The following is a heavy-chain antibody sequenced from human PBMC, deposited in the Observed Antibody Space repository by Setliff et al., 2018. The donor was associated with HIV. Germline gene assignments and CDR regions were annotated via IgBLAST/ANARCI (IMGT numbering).Heavy chain of an antibody. CDR3: ARDRTGGTFDI. J-gene: IGHJ3*02. D-gene: IGHD3-16*01. CDR1: GDSISSYY. V-gene: IGHV4-4*07. Sequence: SETLSLTCTVSGDSISSYYWSWIRQPAGKGLEWIGRIYTSGSTNYNPSLKSRVTMSVDTSKNQFPLKLSSVTAADTAVFYCARDRTGGTFDIWGQGTMVTVSS. CDR2: IYTSGST.